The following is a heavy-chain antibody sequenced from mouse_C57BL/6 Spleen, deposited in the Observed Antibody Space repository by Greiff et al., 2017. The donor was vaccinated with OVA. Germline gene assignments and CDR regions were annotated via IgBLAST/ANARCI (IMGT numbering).Heavy chain of an antibody. CDR3: AREDYGSSPDY. V-gene: IGHV1-52*01. CDR2: IDPSDSET. Sequence: QVQLQQPGAELLRPGSSVKLSCKASGYTFTSYWMHWVKQRPIQGLEWIGNIDPSDSETHYNQKFKDKATLTVDKSSSTAYMQLSSLTSEDSAVYYCAREDYGSSPDYWGQGTTLTVSS. J-gene: IGHJ2*01. CDR1: GYTFTSYW. D-gene: IGHD1-1*01.